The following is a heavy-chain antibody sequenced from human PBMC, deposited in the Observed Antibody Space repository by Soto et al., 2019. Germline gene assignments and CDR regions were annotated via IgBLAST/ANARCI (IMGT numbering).Heavy chain of an antibody. CDR2: ISSSSSTI. Sequence: GGSLRLSCAASGFTFSSYSMNWVRQAPWKGLEWVSYISSSSSTIYYADSVKGRFTISRDNAKNSLYLQMNSLRAEDTAVYYCARGPRIRIAVAGRTYNSFVSRCQGTFVSLFS. V-gene: IGHV3-48*01. CDR3: ARGPRIRIAVAGRTYNSFVS. CDR1: GFTFSSYS. D-gene: IGHD6-19*01. J-gene: IGHJ5*02.